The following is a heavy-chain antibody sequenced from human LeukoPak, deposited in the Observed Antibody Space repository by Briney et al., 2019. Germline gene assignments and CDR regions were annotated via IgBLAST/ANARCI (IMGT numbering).Heavy chain of an antibody. Sequence: GGSLRLSCAASGFTFSDYYMSWIRQAPGEGLEWVSYISSSSSYTNYADSVKGRFTISRDNAKNTLYLQMNSLRDDDTAVYYCVRDNGGEHLWGQGTLVTVSS. CDR2: ISSSSSYT. D-gene: IGHD3-16*01. V-gene: IGHV3-11*06. CDR1: GFTFSDYY. CDR3: VRDNGGEHL. J-gene: IGHJ4*02.